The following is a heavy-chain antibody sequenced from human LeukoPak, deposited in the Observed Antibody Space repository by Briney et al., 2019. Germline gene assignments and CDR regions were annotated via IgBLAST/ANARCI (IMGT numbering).Heavy chain of an antibody. Sequence: SETLSLTCTVSGGSISSYYWSWIRQPPGKGLEWIGEINHSGSTNYNPSLKSRVTISVDTSKNQFSLKLSSVTAADTAVYYCARSRRIAAARFDYWGQGTLVTVSS. CDR1: GGSISSYY. CDR2: INHSGST. V-gene: IGHV4-34*01. J-gene: IGHJ4*02. CDR3: ARSRRIAAARFDY. D-gene: IGHD6-13*01.